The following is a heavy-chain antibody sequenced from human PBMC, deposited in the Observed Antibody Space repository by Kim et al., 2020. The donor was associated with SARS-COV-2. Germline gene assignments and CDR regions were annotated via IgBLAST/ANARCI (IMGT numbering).Heavy chain of an antibody. D-gene: IGHD4-17*01. CDR3: ARENGDDGSHFDL. Sequence: NYGQKFPGRFTLIADKSTSVTYMELTSLTSEDTAVYFCARENGDDGSHFDLWGQGTLVTVSS. J-gene: IGHJ4*01. V-gene: IGHV1-69*04.